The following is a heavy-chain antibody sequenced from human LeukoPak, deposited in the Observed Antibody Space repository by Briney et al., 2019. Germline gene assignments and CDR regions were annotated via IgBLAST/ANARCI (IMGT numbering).Heavy chain of an antibody. V-gene: IGHV3-21*04. CDR1: EVTFSTYT. J-gene: IGHJ4*02. Sequence: GGSLRLSCAASEVTFSTYTMTWVRQAPGKGLEWVSSISGSGNYIYYADSLKGRFTISRDSYKNTLYLQMSSLRAEDAAVYYCAKAPVTTCSGAYCYPFDYWGQGTLVTVSS. D-gene: IGHD2-15*01. CDR3: AKAPVTTCSGAYCYPFDY. CDR2: ISGSGNYI.